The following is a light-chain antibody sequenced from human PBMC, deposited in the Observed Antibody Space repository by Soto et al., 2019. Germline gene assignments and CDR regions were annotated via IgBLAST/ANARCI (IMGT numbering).Light chain of an antibody. J-gene: IGLJ1*01. Sequence: QSVLAQPASGSGSPGQSITLSCTGTSSDVGSYNLVSWYQQHPGKAPKLMIYEGNKRPSGVSNRFSGSKSGNTASLTISGLQAEDEADYYCCSFAGSNTFVFGTGTKVTV. CDR1: SSDVGSYNL. CDR2: EGN. V-gene: IGLV2-23*03. CDR3: CSFAGSNTFV.